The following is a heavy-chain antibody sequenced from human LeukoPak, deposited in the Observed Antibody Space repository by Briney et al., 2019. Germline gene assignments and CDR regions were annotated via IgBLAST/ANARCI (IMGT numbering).Heavy chain of an antibody. J-gene: IGHJ6*02. V-gene: IGHV4-59*01. D-gene: IGHD1-7*01. Sequence: SETLSLTCTVSGGSISIYYWNWIRQPPGKGLEWIGYIYYSGSTNYNPPLKSRVTISVDTSKNQFSLKLSSVTAADTAVYYCARDNWNYGSSMDVWGQGTTVTVSS. CDR2: IYYSGST. CDR3: ARDNWNYGSSMDV. CDR1: GGSISIYY.